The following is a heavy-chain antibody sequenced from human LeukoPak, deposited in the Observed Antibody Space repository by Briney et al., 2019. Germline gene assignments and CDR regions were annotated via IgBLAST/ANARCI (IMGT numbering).Heavy chain of an antibody. CDR1: GFTFDDYA. D-gene: IGHD4-17*01. CDR3: AKARTTVTTTWFDP. V-gene: IGHV3-9*01. Sequence: PGRSLRLSCAASGFTFDDYAMHWVRQAPGKGLEWVSGISWNSGSIGYADSVKGRFTISRDNAKNSLYLQMNSLRAEDTALYYCAKARTTVTTTWFDPWGQGTLVTVSS. CDR2: ISWNSGSI. J-gene: IGHJ5*02.